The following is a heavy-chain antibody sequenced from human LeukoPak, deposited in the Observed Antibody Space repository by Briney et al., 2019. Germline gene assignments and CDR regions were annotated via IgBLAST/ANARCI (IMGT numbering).Heavy chain of an antibody. D-gene: IGHD6-13*01. CDR3: ARAPIAAAGTYYFDY. J-gene: IGHJ4*02. Sequence: SVKVSCEASGGTFSSYAISWVRQAPGQGLEWMGRIIPTLGIANYAQKFQGRVTITADKSTSTAYMELSSLRSEDTAVYYCARAPIAAAGTYYFDYWGQGTLVTVSS. CDR2: IIPTLGIA. CDR1: GGTFSSYA. V-gene: IGHV1-69*04.